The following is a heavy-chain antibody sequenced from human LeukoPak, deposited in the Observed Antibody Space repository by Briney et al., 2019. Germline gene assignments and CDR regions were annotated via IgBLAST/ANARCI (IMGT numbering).Heavy chain of an antibody. V-gene: IGHV4-59*01. Sequence: NPSETLSLTCTVSGGSISSYYWSWIRQPPGKGLEWIGYIYYSGSTNYNPSLKSRVTISVDTSKNQFSLKLSSVTAADTAVYYCARGYDFWSGYSDAFDIWGQGTMVTVSS. CDR1: GGSISSYY. CDR2: IYYSGST. J-gene: IGHJ3*02. CDR3: ARGYDFWSGYSDAFDI. D-gene: IGHD3-3*01.